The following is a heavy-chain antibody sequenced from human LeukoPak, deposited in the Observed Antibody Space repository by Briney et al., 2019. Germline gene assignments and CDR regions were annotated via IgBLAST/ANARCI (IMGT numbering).Heavy chain of an antibody. J-gene: IGHJ4*02. CDR2: ISYDGVNT. D-gene: IGHD6-19*01. V-gene: IGHV3-30*04. CDR1: GFTFRRYA. CDR3: ARDLGLAVASSWGGLDY. Sequence: GGSLRLSCTASGFTFRRYAMHWVRQAPGKGLEWVAVISYDGVNTYYADSVKGRFTISRDNSKNTVFLQMSSLRLEDTAVYFCARDLGLAVASSWGGLDYWGQGTLVTVSS.